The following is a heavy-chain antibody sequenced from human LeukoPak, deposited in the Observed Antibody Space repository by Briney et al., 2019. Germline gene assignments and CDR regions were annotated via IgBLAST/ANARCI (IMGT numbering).Heavy chain of an antibody. Sequence: SVKVSCKASGGTFSSYTISWVRQAPGQGLEWMGGIIPIFGTANYAQKFQGRVTITADESTSAAYMELSSLRSEDTAVYYCARGQLYCTNGVCYRYHFDHWGQGTLVTVSS. CDR2: IIPIFGTA. J-gene: IGHJ4*02. D-gene: IGHD2-8*01. V-gene: IGHV1-69*13. CDR3: ARGQLYCTNGVCYRYHFDH. CDR1: GGTFSSYT.